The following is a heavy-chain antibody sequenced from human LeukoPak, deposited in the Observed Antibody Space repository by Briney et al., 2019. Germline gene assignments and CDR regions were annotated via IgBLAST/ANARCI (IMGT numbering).Heavy chain of an antibody. Sequence: GGSLRLSCTASGFTFGDYAMSWVRQAPGKGLEWVGFIRSKVYGGTTEYAASVKGRFTISRDDSKSIAYLRMNSLKTEDTAVYYCTRDRGIAVAGDYYYYGMDVWGQGTTVTVSS. D-gene: IGHD6-19*01. CDR3: TRDRGIAVAGDYYYYGMDV. V-gene: IGHV3-49*04. J-gene: IGHJ6*02. CDR2: IRSKVYGGTT. CDR1: GFTFGDYA.